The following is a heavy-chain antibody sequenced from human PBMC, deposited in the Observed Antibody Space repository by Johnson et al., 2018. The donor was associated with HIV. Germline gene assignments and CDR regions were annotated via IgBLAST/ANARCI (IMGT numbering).Heavy chain of an antibody. CDR3: ARDPGYSAFDI. Sequence: QVQLVESGGGVVQPGKSLRLSCVASGFTFSSYGLHWVRQAPGKGLEWVAFIRFDGNEKYLADSVKGRFTISRDNAKNSVLLQMNNLRAEDTAIYYCARDPGYSAFDIWGQGTMVTVSS. CDR2: IRFDGNEK. CDR1: GFTFSSYG. D-gene: IGHD1-1*01. V-gene: IGHV3-33*08. J-gene: IGHJ3*02.